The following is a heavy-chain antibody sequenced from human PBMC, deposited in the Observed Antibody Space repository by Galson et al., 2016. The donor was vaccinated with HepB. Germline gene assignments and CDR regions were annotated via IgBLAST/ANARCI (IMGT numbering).Heavy chain of an antibody. CDR2: IKEDGSKT. Sequence: SLRLSCAASGFTFSRFWMNWVRQAPGKGLEWVASIKEDGSKTSYVDSVKGRFTFSRDNVENSLYLQMNSLRAEDTAVYYCARYGDEAGWNFQHWGQGTLVTVSS. CDR1: GFTFSRFW. D-gene: IGHD6-19*01. V-gene: IGHV3-7*03. J-gene: IGHJ1*01. CDR3: ARYGDEAGWNFQH.